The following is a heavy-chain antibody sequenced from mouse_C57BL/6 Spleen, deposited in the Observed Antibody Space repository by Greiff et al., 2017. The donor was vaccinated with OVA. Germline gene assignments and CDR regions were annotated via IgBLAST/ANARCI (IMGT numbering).Heavy chain of an antibody. Sequence: VQLQQPGAELVKPGASVKMSCTASGYTFTSYWINWVKQRPGHGLEWIGDIYPGSGSTNYDEKFKGKATMTVDTSYNPAYMQLSSLTSEDSAVYDCAREVGRRFDYWGQGTTLTVSS. J-gene: IGHJ2*01. V-gene: IGHV1-55*01. CDR3: AREVGRRFDY. D-gene: IGHD4-1*01. CDR2: IYPGSGST. CDR1: GYTFTSYW.